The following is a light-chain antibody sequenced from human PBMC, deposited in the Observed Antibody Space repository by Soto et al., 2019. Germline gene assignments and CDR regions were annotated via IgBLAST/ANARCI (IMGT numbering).Light chain of an antibody. CDR1: QSVTSNY. V-gene: IGKV3-20*01. Sequence: EIVLTQSPGTLSLSPGERATLSCRASQSVTSNYLAWYQHKPGQAPRLLIYGASSRATGIPDRFSGSGAGPDVALTISRLEPEDFAVYYCQQYGTSPRTFGQGTKLEIK. CDR3: QQYGTSPRT. CDR2: GAS. J-gene: IGKJ2*01.